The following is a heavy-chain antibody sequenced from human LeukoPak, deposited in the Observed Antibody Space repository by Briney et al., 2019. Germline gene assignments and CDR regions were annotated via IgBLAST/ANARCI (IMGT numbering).Heavy chain of an antibody. CDR2: ISNDGSGT. Sequence: GTSLRLSCAASDFTFSSCGMYWVRQAPGKGLEWVAAISNDGSGTHYGDSVKGRFTISRDNYKNALYLQMNSLRADDTAMYHCAKSKYNWNDRAYFERWGQGTLVTVSS. D-gene: IGHD1-20*01. V-gene: IGHV3-30*18. CDR3: AKSKYNWNDRAYFER. CDR1: DFTFSSCG. J-gene: IGHJ4*02.